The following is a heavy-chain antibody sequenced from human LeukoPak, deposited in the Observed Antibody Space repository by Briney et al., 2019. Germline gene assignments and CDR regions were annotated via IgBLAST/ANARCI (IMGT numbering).Heavy chain of an antibody. CDR1: VNSVTSHW. J-gene: IGHJ3*01. Sequence: GESLKISCQGSVNSVTSHWLGWVRQIPGKGLEWMGIIYPGDSDTRYSSSFQGQVTMSVDTSISVAYLQWSSLKASDTGIYYCARALAGNLNDAFDLWGQGTMVTVAS. D-gene: IGHD6-19*01. CDR3: ARALAGNLNDAFDL. CDR2: IYPGDSDT. V-gene: IGHV5-51*01.